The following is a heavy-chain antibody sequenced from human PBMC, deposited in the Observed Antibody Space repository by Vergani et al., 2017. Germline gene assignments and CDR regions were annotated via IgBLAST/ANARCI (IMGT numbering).Heavy chain of an antibody. CDR3: ASLNWGSWDYYYMDV. CDR1: GGSISSYY. D-gene: IGHD7-27*01. J-gene: IGHJ6*03. V-gene: IGHV4-59*01. CDR2: IYYSGST. Sequence: QLQLQQSGPGLVKPSETLFLTCTVSGGSISSYYWSWIRQPPGKGLEWIGYIYYSGSTNYNPSLKSRVTISVDTSKNQFSLKLSSVTAADTAVYYCASLNWGSWDYYYMDVWGKGTTVTVSS.